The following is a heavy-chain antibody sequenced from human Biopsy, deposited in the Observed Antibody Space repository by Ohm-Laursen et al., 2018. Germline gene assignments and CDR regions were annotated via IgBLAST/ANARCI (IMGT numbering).Heavy chain of an antibody. D-gene: IGHD2/OR15-2a*01. V-gene: IGHV4-59*01. CDR1: GGSISSDY. CDR2: IYYSGST. Sequence: GTLFLTCTVSGGSISSDYWSWIRQTPGKGLEWIGDIYYSGSTNYNPSLKSRVTISVDTSKNQFPLRLNSVTAADTAVYYCARATNSTGWPYYYFYGMDVWGQGATVTVSS. CDR3: ARATNSTGWPYYYFYGMDV. J-gene: IGHJ6*02.